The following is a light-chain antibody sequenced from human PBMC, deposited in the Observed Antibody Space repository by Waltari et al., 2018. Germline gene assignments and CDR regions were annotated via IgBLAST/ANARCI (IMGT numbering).Light chain of an antibody. J-gene: IGLJ2*01. Sequence: QSALTQPASVSGSPGQSITISCTGTSSDVGSYNLVSWYQQHPGKAPKLLIHEVTKRPSGTSNRFAGSKPGNTASLTISGLQTEDEAVYSCCSDAGSARLVFGGGTRLTVL. V-gene: IGLV2-23*02. CDR1: SSDVGSYNL. CDR2: EVT. CDR3: CSDAGSARLV.